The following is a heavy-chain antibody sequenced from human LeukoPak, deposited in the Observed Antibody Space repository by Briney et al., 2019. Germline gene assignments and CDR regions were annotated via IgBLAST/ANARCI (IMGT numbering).Heavy chain of an antibody. J-gene: IGHJ4*02. CDR3: TRVGYIDEGIDY. Sequence: GGSLRLSCVASGFPFSSYWMTWVRQAPGKGLEWVANIKQDGSNKSHVDSVKGRFTISRDNAKNSLYLQMNSLRAEDTAIYYCTRVGYIDEGIDYWGQGTLVTVSS. V-gene: IGHV3-7*04. CDR1: GFPFSSYW. D-gene: IGHD5-24*01. CDR2: IKQDGSNK.